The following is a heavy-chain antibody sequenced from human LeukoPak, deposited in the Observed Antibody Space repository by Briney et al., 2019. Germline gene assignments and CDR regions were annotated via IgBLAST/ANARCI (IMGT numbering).Heavy chain of an antibody. V-gene: IGHV4-4*02. CDR1: GGSISSNNW. CDR2: IYHSGSP. D-gene: IGHD1-1*01. Sequence: SGTLSLTCAVSGGSISSNNWWSWVRQPPGKGLEWIGEIYHSGSPNYNPSLKSRVTISVDKSRNHFSLNLSSVTAADTAVYYCARVNINNWHSCDYWGQGTLVTVSS. CDR3: ARVNINNWHSCDY. J-gene: IGHJ4*02.